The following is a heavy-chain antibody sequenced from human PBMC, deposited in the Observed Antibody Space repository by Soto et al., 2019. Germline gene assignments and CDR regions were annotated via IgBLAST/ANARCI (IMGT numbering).Heavy chain of an antibody. D-gene: IGHD2-15*01. CDR1: GGSISSYY. CDR2: IYYSGST. CDR3: ARVYCSGGSCYFDY. J-gene: IGHJ4*02. V-gene: IGHV4-59*01. Sequence: SETLSLTCTVSGGSISSYYWSWIRQPPGKGLEWIGYIYYSGSTNYNPSLKSRVTISVDTSKNQFSLKLSSVTAADTAVYYCARVYCSGGSCYFDYWGQGTLVTVS.